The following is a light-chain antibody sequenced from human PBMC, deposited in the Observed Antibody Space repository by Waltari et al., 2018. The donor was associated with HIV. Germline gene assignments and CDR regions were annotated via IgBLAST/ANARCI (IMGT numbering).Light chain of an antibody. CDR1: QSVNNK. V-gene: IGKV3-15*01. J-gene: IGKJ5*01. CDR3: QQYHNWPPIT. Sequence: EIVMTQSPATLSVSPGERATLSCRASQSVNNKLAWYQQNPGQAPRLLIYGASTRATGIPARFSGSGSVTEFTLTISSLQSEDFAVYYCQQYHNWPPITFGQGTRLE. CDR2: GAS.